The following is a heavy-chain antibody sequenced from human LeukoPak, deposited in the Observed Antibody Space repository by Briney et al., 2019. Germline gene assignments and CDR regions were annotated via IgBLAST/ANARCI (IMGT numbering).Heavy chain of an antibody. V-gene: IGHV3-20*04. Sequence: GGSLRLSCVASGFTFNDYGISWVRPGPGKGLEWVSGINRNGGTTGYADSVKGRFTISRDNAKNSLYLQMNSLRAEDTALYYCARDKHYYDSSNYVWGQGTLVTVSS. D-gene: IGHD3-22*01. CDR2: INRNGGTT. J-gene: IGHJ4*02. CDR1: GFTFNDYG. CDR3: ARDKHYYDSSNYV.